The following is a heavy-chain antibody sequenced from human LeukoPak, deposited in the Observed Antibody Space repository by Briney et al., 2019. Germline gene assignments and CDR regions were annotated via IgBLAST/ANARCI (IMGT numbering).Heavy chain of an antibody. Sequence: GESLSLSCAASGFTLSSHWMHWVRQGAGKGLVWVSRINTDGYTTNYADSVKGRFSISRDNAKNTLYLQMNSLRAEDTAIYYCVRILIGATGMDVWGKGTTVTVSS. J-gene: IGHJ6*04. CDR1: GFTLSSHW. CDR3: VRILIGATGMDV. CDR2: INTDGYTT. V-gene: IGHV3-74*01. D-gene: IGHD1-26*01.